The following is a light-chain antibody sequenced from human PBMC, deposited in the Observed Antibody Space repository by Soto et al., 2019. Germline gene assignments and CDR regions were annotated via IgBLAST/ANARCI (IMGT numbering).Light chain of an antibody. V-gene: IGLV2-14*01. CDR1: SRDVGGYNS. CDR2: DVS. J-gene: IGLJ1*01. CDR3: STYTTGGSYV. Sequence: QSALTQPASVSGSPGLSIAISCTGPSRDVGGYNSVSWYQQQPGKVPKLIIYDVSSRPSGVSNRFSGSKSGNTASLTISGLQAEDEGDYYCSTYTTGGSYVFGTGTKVTVL.